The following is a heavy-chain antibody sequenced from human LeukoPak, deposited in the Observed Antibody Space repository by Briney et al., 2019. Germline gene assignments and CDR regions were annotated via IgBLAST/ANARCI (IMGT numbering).Heavy chain of an antibody. V-gene: IGHV3-74*01. D-gene: IGHD2-2*01. Sequence: GGSLTLSCGASGITFRDYWMHWVRQAPGKGLVWVSRINSDGSSTIYADSVKGRFTISRDNAKNTVYLRMNSLRAEDTAVFYCATGLSQYDDFWGRGTLVTVSS. CDR1: GITFRDYW. CDR2: INSDGSST. J-gene: IGHJ2*01. CDR3: ATGLSQYDDF.